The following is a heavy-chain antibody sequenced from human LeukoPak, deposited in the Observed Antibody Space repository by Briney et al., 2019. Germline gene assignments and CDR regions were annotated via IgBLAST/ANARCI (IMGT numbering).Heavy chain of an antibody. CDR2: INPNSGGT. J-gene: IGHJ5*02. CDR1: GYTFTGYY. D-gene: IGHD3-22*01. V-gene: IGHV1-2*02. Sequence: GASVKVSCKASGYTFTGYYMHWVRQAPGQGLEWMGWINPNSGGTNYAQKFQGRVTMTRDTSISTAYMELSRLRSDDTAVYYCARDPGDSSGTANWFDPWGQGTLVTVSS. CDR3: ARDPGDSSGTANWFDP.